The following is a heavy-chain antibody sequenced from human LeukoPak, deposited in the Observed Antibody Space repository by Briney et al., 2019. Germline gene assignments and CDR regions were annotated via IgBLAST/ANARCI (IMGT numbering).Heavy chain of an antibody. V-gene: IGHV4-4*02. J-gene: IGHJ5*02. D-gene: IGHD6-6*01. CDR2: FYHSGIT. Sequence: SGTLSLTCAVSGGSISSGHWWSWVRQPPGKGLEWIAEFYHSGITNYNPSLRSRLTISVDKSKNQFSLRLTSVTAADTAVYYCVRDHSTSSLDPWGQGTLVTVSS. CDR1: GGSISSGHW. CDR3: VRDHSTSSLDP.